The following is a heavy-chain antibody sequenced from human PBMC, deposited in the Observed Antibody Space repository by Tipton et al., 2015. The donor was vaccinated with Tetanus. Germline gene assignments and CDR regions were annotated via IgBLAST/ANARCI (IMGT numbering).Heavy chain of an antibody. V-gene: IGHV4-39*01. J-gene: IGHJ5*02. CDR1: GGSISSSSYY. Sequence: TLSLTCTVSGGSISSSSYYWGWIRQPPGKGLEWIGSAYYSGSTYYNPSLKSRVTISVDTSKNQFSLELSSVTAADTAVYYCATTADNWFDPWGRGTRVTVSS. CDR2: AYYSGST. D-gene: IGHD1-1*01. CDR3: ATTADNWFDP.